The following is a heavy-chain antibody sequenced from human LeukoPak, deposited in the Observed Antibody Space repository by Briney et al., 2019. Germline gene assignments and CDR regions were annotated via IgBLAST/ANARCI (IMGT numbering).Heavy chain of an antibody. D-gene: IGHD3-10*01. Sequence: ASVKVSCKASGYTFTGYYMHWVRQAPGQGLEWMGWINPNSGGTYYAQQFEGRVTMTSDTPITTAYMELSSLRSDDTAVYCCARGGYSYGSGSDASDYWGQGTPVTVSS. J-gene: IGHJ4*02. CDR3: ARGGYSYGSGSDASDY. CDR2: INPNSGGT. V-gene: IGHV1-2*02. CDR1: GYTFTGYY.